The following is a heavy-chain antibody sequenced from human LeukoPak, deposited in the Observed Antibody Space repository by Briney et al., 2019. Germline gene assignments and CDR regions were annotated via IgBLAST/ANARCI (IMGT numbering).Heavy chain of an antibody. CDR1: GGSISSSNYC. Sequence: PSETLSLTRTVSGGSISSSNYCWGWIRQPPGKGLEWIGTICYSGSTFYNPSLKSRVTLSVDTSKNQFSLRLSSVTTADTAVYYCARDAGHRLSSGWYVDYWGQGTLVTVSS. CDR2: ICYSGST. J-gene: IGHJ4*02. CDR3: ARDAGHRLSSGWYVDY. D-gene: IGHD6-19*01. V-gene: IGHV4-39*07.